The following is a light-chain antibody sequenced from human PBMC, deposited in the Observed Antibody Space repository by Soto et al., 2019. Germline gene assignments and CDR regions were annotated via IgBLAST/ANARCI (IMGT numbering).Light chain of an antibody. CDR3: QSYDSSLSGFYV. CDR1: SSNIGAGYD. CDR2: GNS. V-gene: IGLV1-40*01. Sequence: QSVLTQPPSVSGAPGQRVTISCSESSSNIGAGYDVHWYQQLPGTAPKLLIYGNSNRPSGVPDRFSGSKSGTSASLAITGLQAENEADYYCQSYDSSLSGFYVFGTGTKLIVL. J-gene: IGLJ1*01.